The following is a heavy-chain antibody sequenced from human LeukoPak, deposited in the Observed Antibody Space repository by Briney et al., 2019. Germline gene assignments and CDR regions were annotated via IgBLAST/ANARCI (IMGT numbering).Heavy chain of an antibody. CDR1: GYTFTSYA. CDR3: ARVVGYCSGGSCYSPYYYYYYMDV. D-gene: IGHD2-15*01. V-gene: IGHV1-2*02. Sequence: ASVKVSCKASGYTFTSYAMNWVRQAPGQGLEWMGWINPNSGGTNYAQKFQGRVTMTRDTSISTAYMELSRLRSDDTAVYYCARVVGYCSGGSCYSPYYYYYYMDVWGKGTTVTISS. CDR2: INPNSGGT. J-gene: IGHJ6*03.